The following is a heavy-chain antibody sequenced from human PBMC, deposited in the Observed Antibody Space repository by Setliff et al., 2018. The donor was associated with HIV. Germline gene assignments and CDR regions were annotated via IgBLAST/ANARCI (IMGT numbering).Heavy chain of an antibody. J-gene: IGHJ6*02. CDR2: ISSSSSYI. CDR3: AKDRGPEGAPYSYYGMDV. V-gene: IGHV3-21*04. Sequence: GGSLRLSCAASEFTFSIYTMNWVRQAPGKGLEWVASISSSSSYIYYADSVKGRFTVSRDNSKNTLYLQMNSLRAEDTAVYYCAKDRGPEGAPYSYYGMDVWGQGTTVTVSS. CDR1: EFTFSIYT.